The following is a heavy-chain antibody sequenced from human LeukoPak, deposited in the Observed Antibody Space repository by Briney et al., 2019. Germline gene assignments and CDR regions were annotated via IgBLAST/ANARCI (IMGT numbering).Heavy chain of an antibody. D-gene: IGHD3-10*01. J-gene: IGHJ4*02. Sequence: SETLSLTCTVSGYSISSGYYWGWIRQPPGKGLERIGSIYHSGSTYYNPSLKSRVTISVDTSKNQFSLKLSSVTAADTAVYYCAREVRFGELLIFDYWGQGTLVTVSS. CDR3: AREVRFGELLIFDY. CDR2: IYHSGST. V-gene: IGHV4-38-2*02. CDR1: GYSISSGYY.